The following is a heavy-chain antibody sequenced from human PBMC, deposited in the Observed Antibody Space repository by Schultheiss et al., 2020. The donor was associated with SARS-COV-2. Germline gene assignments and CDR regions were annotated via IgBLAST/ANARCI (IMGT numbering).Heavy chain of an antibody. CDR2: IYYSGST. CDR1: GGSISSYY. D-gene: IGHD6-6*01. Sequence: SETLSLTCTVSGGSISSYYWSWIRQPPGKGLEWIGYIYYSGSTNYNPSLKSRVTISVDTSKNQFSLKLSSVTAADTAVYYCARDPEYSSSSVVDPWGQGTLVTVSS. J-gene: IGHJ5*02. CDR3: ARDPEYSSSSVVDP. V-gene: IGHV4-59*12.